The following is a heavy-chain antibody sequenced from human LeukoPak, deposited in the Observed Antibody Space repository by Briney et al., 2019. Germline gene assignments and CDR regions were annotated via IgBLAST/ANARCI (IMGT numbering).Heavy chain of an antibody. J-gene: IGHJ5*02. CDR1: GYTLTGYY. D-gene: IGHD3-10*01. Sequence: GASVKVSCKASGYTLTGYYMHWVRQAPGQGLEWMGRINPNSGGTNYAQKFQGRVTMTRDTSISTAYMELSRLRSDDTAVYYCARDLDYYGSGSYYSVTPWGQGTLVTASS. CDR2: INPNSGGT. V-gene: IGHV1-2*06. CDR3: ARDLDYYGSGSYYSVTP.